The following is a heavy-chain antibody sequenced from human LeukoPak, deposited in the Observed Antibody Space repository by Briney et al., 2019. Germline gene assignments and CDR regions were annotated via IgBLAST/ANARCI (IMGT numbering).Heavy chain of an antibody. V-gene: IGHV4-61*02. CDR3: ARDPRYSSSAHVFDI. J-gene: IGHJ3*02. CDR1: GGSISSNSYY. CDR2: IYSSGST. Sequence: SETLSLTCTVSGGSISSNSYYWSWIRQPAGKGLEWIGRIYSSGSTNYNPSLKSRVTISQDTSKNQVSLKLSSVTAADTAVYYCARDPRYSSSAHVFDIWGQGTMVTVSS. D-gene: IGHD6-6*01.